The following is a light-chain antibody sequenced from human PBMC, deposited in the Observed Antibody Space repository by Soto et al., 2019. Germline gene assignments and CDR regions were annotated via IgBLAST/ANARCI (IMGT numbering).Light chain of an antibody. CDR2: DDD. J-gene: IGLJ1*01. Sequence: QSALTQPASVSGSPGQSITISCTGISSDAGSNYVSWYVSWYQQHPGKVPKLMIYDDDDRPSGVSNRFSGSKSGNTASLTISGLQAEDEADYYCSSYTSSSTLYVFGTGTKLTVL. V-gene: IGLV2-14*03. CDR1: SSDAGSNYVSWY. CDR3: SSYTSSSTLYV.